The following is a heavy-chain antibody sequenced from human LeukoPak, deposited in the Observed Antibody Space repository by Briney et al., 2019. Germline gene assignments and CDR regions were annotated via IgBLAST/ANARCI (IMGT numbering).Heavy chain of an antibody. D-gene: IGHD3-3*01. CDR2: ISGSGGST. Sequence: PGGSLRLSCAASGFTFSSYAMSWVRQAPGTGLEWVSAISGSGGSTYYADSVKGRFTISRDNSKNTLYLQMNSLRAEDTAVYYCARGTVFGVVIPHFDYWGQGTLVIVSS. CDR3: ARGTVFGVVIPHFDY. CDR1: GFTFSSYA. V-gene: IGHV3-23*01. J-gene: IGHJ4*02.